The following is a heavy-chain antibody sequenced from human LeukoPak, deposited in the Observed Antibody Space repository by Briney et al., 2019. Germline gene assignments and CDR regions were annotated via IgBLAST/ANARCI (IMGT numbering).Heavy chain of an antibody. CDR1: GYTFTSYY. J-gene: IGHJ4*02. V-gene: IGHV1-18*04. CDR3: ARFTPIFDY. CDR2: ISAYNGNT. Sequence: ASVKISCKASGYTFTSYYMHWVRQAPGQGLEWMGWISAYNGNTNFAQKLQGRVTMTTDTSTSTAYMELRSLRSDDTAVYYCARFTPIFDYWGQGTLVTVSS.